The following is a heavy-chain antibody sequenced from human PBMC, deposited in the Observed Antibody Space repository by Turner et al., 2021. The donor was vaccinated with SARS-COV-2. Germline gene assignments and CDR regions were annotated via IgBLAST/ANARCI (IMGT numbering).Heavy chain of an antibody. D-gene: IGHD2-8*01. CDR3: ATAPPYCTNGVCPNWFDP. J-gene: IGHJ5*02. V-gene: IGHV1-24*01. CDR2: CDPEDGET. CDR1: GYTLIELS. Sequence: QVQLVQSGAEVKKPGASVKVSCKVSGYTLIELSMHWVRQAPGKGLEWMGGCDPEDGETIYAQKFQRRVTMTEDTSTDTAYMELSSLRSEDTAVYYCATAPPYCTNGVCPNWFDPWGQGTLVTVSS.